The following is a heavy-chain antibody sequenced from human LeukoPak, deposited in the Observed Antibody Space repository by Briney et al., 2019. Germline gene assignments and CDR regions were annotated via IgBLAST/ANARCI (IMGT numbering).Heavy chain of an antibody. CDR1: GGTFSSYA. Sequence: GASVKVSXKASGGTFSSYAISWVRQAPGQGLEWMGRIIPIFGTANYAQKFQGRVTITTDESTSTAYMELSSLRSEDTAVYYCARVFREYSYGNAWFDPWGQGTLVTASS. V-gene: IGHV1-69*05. CDR3: ARVFREYSYGNAWFDP. CDR2: IIPIFGTA. D-gene: IGHD5-18*01. J-gene: IGHJ5*02.